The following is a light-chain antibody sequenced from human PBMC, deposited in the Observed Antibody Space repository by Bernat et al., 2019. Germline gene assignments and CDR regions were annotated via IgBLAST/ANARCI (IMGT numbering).Light chain of an antibody. CDR1: SSNIGAGYD. J-gene: IGLJ3*02. CDR3: QSYDSSLGGLV. CDR2: GNS. Sequence: QSVLTQPPSVSGAPGQRVAISCTGSSSNIGAGYDVQWYQQLPGTAPKLLIHGNSTRPSGVPDRVSGSKSATSASLAISGLRAEGVGDYYCQSYDSSLGGLVFGGGTKLTVL. V-gene: IGLV1-40*01.